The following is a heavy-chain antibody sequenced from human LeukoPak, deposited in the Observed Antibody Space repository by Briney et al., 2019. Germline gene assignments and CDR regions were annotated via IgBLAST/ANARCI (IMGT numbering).Heavy chain of an antibody. J-gene: IGHJ4*02. CDR3: AGDRNSDWYSPLDY. CDR1: GFTFTKCA. CDR2: ITATGDTA. Sequence: GGSLRLSCVASGFTFTKCAMSWIRQAPGKGLEWVAIITATGDTAYYADSVKGRFTISRDNSRNTLYTQMDSLRAEDTAIYYCAGDRNSDWYSPLDYWGQGSQVTVSP. V-gene: IGHV3-23*01. D-gene: IGHD6-19*01.